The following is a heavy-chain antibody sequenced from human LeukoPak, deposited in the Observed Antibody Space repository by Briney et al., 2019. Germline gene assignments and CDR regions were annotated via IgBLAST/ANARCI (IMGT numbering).Heavy chain of an antibody. CDR1: GGSISSYY. V-gene: IGHV4-4*07. J-gene: IGHJ3*02. Sequence: SETLSLTCTVSGGSISSYYWSWIRQPAGKRLEWIGRISSSGSTNYNPSLKSRVTMSVDTSKNQFSLKLSSVTAADTAVYYCARETSRLGNAFDIWGQGTMVTVSS. CDR3: ARETSRLGNAFDI. D-gene: IGHD4-11*01. CDR2: ISSSGST.